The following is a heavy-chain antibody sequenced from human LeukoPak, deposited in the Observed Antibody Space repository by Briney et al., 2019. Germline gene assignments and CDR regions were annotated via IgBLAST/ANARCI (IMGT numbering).Heavy chain of an antibody. V-gene: IGHV1-69*04. J-gene: IGHJ4*02. Sequence: ASVKVSCKASGGTFISYTISWVRQAPGQGLEWMGRIISILGIANYAQKFQGRVTITADKSTSTAYMELSSLRSEDTAVYYCARDIGGSGSYRDYWGQGTLVTVSS. D-gene: IGHD3-10*01. CDR2: IISILGIA. CDR3: ARDIGGSGSYRDY. CDR1: GGTFISYT.